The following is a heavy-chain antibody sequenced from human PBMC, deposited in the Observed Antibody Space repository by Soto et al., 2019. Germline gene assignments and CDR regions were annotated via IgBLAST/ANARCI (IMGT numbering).Heavy chain of an antibody. CDR1: GFTFSSYA. CDR2: ISGSGGST. CDR3: AKYGYAKYYYDSSGYYYVPIYFDY. D-gene: IGHD3-22*01. J-gene: IGHJ4*02. V-gene: IGHV3-23*01. Sequence: GGSLRLSCAASGFTFSSYAMSWVRQAPGKGLEWVSAISGSGGSTYYADSVKGRFPISRDNSKNTLYLQMNSLRAEDTAVYYCAKYGYAKYYYDSSGYYYVPIYFDYWGQGTLVTVSS.